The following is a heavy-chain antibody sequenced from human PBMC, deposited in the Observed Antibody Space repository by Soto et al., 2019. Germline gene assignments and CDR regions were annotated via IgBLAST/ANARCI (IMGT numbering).Heavy chain of an antibody. Sequence: SETLSLTCTVSGGSISRGDYYWTWIRQPPGKGLELIGYSYYSGSTYDNPSLKNLITISVDTTKKQLSLKLSAVSAADTAVYYSARAFDGSSGYYGGLGYWGRGTLVTVSS. CDR1: GGSISRGDYY. CDR2: SYYSGST. V-gene: IGHV4-30-4*01. CDR3: ARAFDGSSGYYGGLGY. D-gene: IGHD3-22*01. J-gene: IGHJ4*02.